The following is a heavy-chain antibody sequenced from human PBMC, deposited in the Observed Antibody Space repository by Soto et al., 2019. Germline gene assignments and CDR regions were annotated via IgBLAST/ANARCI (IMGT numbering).Heavy chain of an antibody. CDR2: FDPEDGET. D-gene: IGHD1-7*01. J-gene: IGHJ5*02. CDR3: ATLSNDNNWNYVNWFDP. CDR1: GYTLTELS. V-gene: IGHV1-24*01. Sequence: ASVKVSCKVSGYTLTELSMHWVRQAPGKGLEWMGGFDPEDGETIYAQKFKGRVTMTEDKSTETAYMELSRLRSEDTAVYYCATLSNDNNWNYVNWFDPWGQGTLVTVSS.